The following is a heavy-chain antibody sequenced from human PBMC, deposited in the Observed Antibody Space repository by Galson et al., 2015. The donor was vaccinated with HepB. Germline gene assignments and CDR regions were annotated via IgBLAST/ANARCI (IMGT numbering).Heavy chain of an antibody. CDR2: IYPGDSDT. J-gene: IGHJ3*02. V-gene: IGHV5-51*01. CDR1: GYSFTSYW. CDR3: ARQQRYSSSWSYTFDI. D-gene: IGHD6-13*01. Sequence: QSGAEVKKPGESLKISCKGSGYSFTSYWIGWVRQMPGKGLEWMGIIYPGDSDTRYSPSFQGQVTISADKSISTAYLQWSSLKASDTAMYYCARQQRYSSSWSYTFDIWGQGTMVTVSS.